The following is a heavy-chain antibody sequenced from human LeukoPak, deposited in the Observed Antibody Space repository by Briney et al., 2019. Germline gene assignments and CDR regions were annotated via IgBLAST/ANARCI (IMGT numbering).Heavy chain of an antibody. J-gene: IGHJ6*03. CDR1: GFSFSSYE. V-gene: IGHV3-53*01. Sequence: PGGSLRLSCAASGFSFSSYEMNWVRQAPGKGLEWVSVIYKNAITYYADTVKGRFTISRDNSKNTLYLQMNSLRADDTAVYYCARSLRVRGVPDYMDVWGKGTTVTISS. CDR3: ARSLRVRGVPDYMDV. D-gene: IGHD3-10*01. CDR2: IYKNAIT.